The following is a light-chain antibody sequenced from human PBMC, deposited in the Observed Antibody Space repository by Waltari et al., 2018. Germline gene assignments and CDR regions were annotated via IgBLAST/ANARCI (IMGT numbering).Light chain of an antibody. Sequence: QSALAQPASVSGSPGQSITSSCAGGSSDIGRYNLVSWYQQHPDNAPKLIIYEVRQRPSGLSNRFSGSKSGSTASLTISGLQAEDEATYYCCSYAGGASYVFGTGTQVSVV. CDR1: SSDIGRYNL. J-gene: IGLJ1*01. CDR3: CSYAGGASYV. CDR2: EVR. V-gene: IGLV2-23*02.